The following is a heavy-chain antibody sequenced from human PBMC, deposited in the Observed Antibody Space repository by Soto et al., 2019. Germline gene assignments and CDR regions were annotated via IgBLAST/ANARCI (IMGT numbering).Heavy chain of an antibody. D-gene: IGHD2-15*01. J-gene: IGHJ3*02. CDR1: GGSFSGYY. V-gene: IGHV4-34*01. CDR2: INHSGST. Sequence: SETLSLTCAVYGGSFSGYYWSWIRQPPGKGLEWIGEINHSGSTNYNPSLKSRVTISVDTSKNQFSLKLSSVTAADTAVYYCARGTLACSGGSCQDAFDIWGPATIVTVPS. CDR3: ARGTLACSGGSCQDAFDI.